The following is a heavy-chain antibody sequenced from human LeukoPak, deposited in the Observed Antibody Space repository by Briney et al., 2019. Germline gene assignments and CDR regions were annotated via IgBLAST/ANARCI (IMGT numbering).Heavy chain of an antibody. Sequence: GGSLRLSCAASGFTFSSYWMPWVRQAPGKGLVWVSRINSDGSSTSYADSVKGRFAISRDNTKNSLYLQMNSLRAEDTAVSYCARDRPVANIGQMSPFDYCGQGTLVTVSS. CDR3: ARDRPVANIGQMSPFDY. J-gene: IGHJ4*02. CDR1: GFTFSSYW. CDR2: INSDGSST. V-gene: IGHV3-74*01. D-gene: IGHD6-19*01.